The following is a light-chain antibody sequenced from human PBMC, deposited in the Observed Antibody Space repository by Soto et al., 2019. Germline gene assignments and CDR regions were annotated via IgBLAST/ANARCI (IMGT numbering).Light chain of an antibody. Sequence: QSVLTQPASVSGSPGQSITIPCTGTSSDVGGYNYVSWYQHHPGKAPKLMIYEVSNRPSGVSYRFSGSKSGNTASLTISGLQAEYEADYYCNSYTGSGIVFGTGTKVTVL. CDR2: EVS. CDR3: NSYTGSGIV. V-gene: IGLV2-14*01. J-gene: IGLJ1*01. CDR1: SSDVGGYNY.